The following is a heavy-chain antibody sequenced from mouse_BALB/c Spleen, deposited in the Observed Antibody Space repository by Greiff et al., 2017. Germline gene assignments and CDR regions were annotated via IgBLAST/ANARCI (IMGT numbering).Heavy chain of an antibody. CDR1: GYTFTSYV. CDR3: ARSGAYYGYDYWYFDV. CDR2: INPYNDGT. Sequence: VQLQQSGPELVKPGASVKMSCKASGYTFTSYVMHWVKQKPGQGLEWIGYINPYNDGTKYNEKFKGKATLTSDKSSSTAYMELSSLTSEDSAVYYCARSGAYYGYDYWYFDVWGAGTTVTVSS. J-gene: IGHJ1*01. D-gene: IGHD2-9*01. V-gene: IGHV1-14*01.